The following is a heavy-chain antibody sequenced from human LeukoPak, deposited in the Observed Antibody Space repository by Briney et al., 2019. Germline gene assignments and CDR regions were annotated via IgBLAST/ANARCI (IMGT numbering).Heavy chain of an antibody. CDR1: GYTFTSYG. Sequence: ASVKVSCKASGYTFTSYGISWVRQAPGQGLEWMGWISAYNGNTNYAQKFQGRVTLTTDTSTTTAYMELRSLRFDDTAVHYCARTGPDYYGSGSYPLHYYGMDFWGQGTTVTVAS. CDR3: ARTGPDYYGSGSYPLHYYGMDF. CDR2: ISAYNGNT. J-gene: IGHJ6*02. D-gene: IGHD3-10*01. V-gene: IGHV1-18*01.